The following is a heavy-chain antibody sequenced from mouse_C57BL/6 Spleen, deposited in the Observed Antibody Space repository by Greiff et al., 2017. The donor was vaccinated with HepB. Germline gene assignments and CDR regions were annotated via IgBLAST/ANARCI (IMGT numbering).Heavy chain of an antibody. D-gene: IGHD1-1*01. J-gene: IGHJ4*01. CDR2: IDPETGGT. Sequence: QVQLQQSGAELVRPGASVTLSCEASGYTFTDYEMHWVKQTPVHGLEWIGAIDPETGGTAYNQKFKGKAILTADKSSSTAYMELRSLTSEDSAVYYCTRNYGSSYYAMDYWGQGTSVTVSS. CDR3: TRNYGSSYYAMDY. V-gene: IGHV1-15*01. CDR1: GYTFTDYE.